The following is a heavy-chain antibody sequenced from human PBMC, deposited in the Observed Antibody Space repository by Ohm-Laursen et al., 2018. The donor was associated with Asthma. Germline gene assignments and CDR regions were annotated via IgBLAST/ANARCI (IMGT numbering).Heavy chain of an antibody. CDR2: ISTASTFI. Sequence: SLRLSCTASGYTFSRYSIHWVRQFPGKGLEWVAAISTASTFIYYADSVQGRFTPSRDNAKNSVYLQMNSLRAEDTALYYCARIRPEVEHPGRQYVLHLWGEGTLVTVSS. D-gene: IGHD1-14*01. J-gene: IGHJ1*01. CDR3: ARIRPEVEHPGRQYVLHL. V-gene: IGHV3-21*04. CDR1: GYTFSRYS.